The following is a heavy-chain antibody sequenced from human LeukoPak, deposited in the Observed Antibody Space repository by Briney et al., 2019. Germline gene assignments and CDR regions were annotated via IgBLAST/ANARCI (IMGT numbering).Heavy chain of an antibody. CDR2: ISRGSSPI. Sequence: PGGSLRLSCAASGFTFSSYSMNWVRQAPGKGLEWVSSISRGSSPIYYADSVKGRFSISRDNAKYSLYLQMNSLRAEDTAVYYCARDTSCPFPPFDYGGRGPLATVPS. CDR1: GFTFSSYS. D-gene: IGHD2-2*01. J-gene: IGHJ4*02. V-gene: IGHV3-48*04. CDR3: ARDTSCPFPPFDY.